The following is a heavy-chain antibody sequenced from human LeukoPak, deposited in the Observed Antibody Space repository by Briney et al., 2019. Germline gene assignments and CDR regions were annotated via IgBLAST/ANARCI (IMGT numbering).Heavy chain of an antibody. D-gene: IGHD3-10*01. CDR3: ARDGGVRGPDYYYYMDV. V-gene: IGHV3-30*02. CDR2: IRYDGSYK. CDR1: GFTFSNYW. J-gene: IGHJ6*03. Sequence: GGSLRLSCAASGFTFSNYWMSWVRQAPGKGLEWVAFIRYDGSYKNYADSVKGRFTISRDISKSTLYLQMNSLRAADTAVYYCARDGGVRGPDYYYYMDVWGKGTTVTISS.